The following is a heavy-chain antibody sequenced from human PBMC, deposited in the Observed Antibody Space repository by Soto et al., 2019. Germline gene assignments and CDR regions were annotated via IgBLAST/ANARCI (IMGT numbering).Heavy chain of an antibody. CDR2: ITGSGTGA. J-gene: IGHJ4*02. Sequence: EVHLLESGGGLVHPGESRRLSCGASGFTFSSCVMTWVRQAPGKGLEWVSCITGSGTGAYYADSVKGRFTISRDNSKNMVYLQMNNLRAEDTGVYYCAKGLINGRWYAEDWGQGTLVTVSS. CDR1: GFTFSSCV. V-gene: IGHV3-23*01. D-gene: IGHD6-13*01. CDR3: AKGLINGRWYAED.